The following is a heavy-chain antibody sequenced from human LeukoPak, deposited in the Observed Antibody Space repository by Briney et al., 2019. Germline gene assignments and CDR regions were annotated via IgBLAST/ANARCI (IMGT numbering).Heavy chain of an antibody. CDR3: AAGSGNSLDGNWFDP. J-gene: IGHJ5*02. Sequence: SQTLSLTCAISGDSVSSNSAAWNWIRQSPSRGLEWLGRTYYRSKWYNDYAVSVKSRITINPDTSKNQFSLQLNSVTPEDTAVYYCAAGSGNSLDGNWFDPWGQGTLVTVSS. CDR2: TYYRSKWYN. D-gene: IGHD3-10*01. CDR1: GDSVSSNSAA. V-gene: IGHV6-1*01.